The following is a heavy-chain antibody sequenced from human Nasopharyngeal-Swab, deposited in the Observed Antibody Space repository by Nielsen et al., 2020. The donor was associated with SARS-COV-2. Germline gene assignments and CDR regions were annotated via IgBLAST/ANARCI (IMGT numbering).Heavy chain of an antibody. Sequence: SVKVSCKASGYTFTSYGISWVRQAPGQGLEWMGGIIPIFGTANYAQKFQGRVTITADESTSTAYMELSSLRSEDTAVYYCARAVGRVAARYYFDYWGQGTLVTVSS. CDR1: GYTFTSYG. CDR3: ARAVGRVAARYYFDY. V-gene: IGHV1-69*13. D-gene: IGHD6-6*01. J-gene: IGHJ4*02. CDR2: IIPIFGTA.